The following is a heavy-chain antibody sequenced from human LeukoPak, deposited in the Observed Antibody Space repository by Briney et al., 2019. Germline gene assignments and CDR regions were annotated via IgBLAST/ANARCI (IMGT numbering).Heavy chain of an antibody. CDR1: GYTFTSYF. CDR2: INPSGGST. V-gene: IGHV1-46*01. CDR3: ARDGTPAFYYYMDV. J-gene: IGHJ6*03. Sequence: GASVKVSCKASGYTFTSYFIHWVRQAPGQGLEWMGIINPSGGSTNYAQKFQGRVTMTRDTSTSTVYMELGSLRSEDTAVYFCARDGTPAFYYYMDVWGKGTTVTISS.